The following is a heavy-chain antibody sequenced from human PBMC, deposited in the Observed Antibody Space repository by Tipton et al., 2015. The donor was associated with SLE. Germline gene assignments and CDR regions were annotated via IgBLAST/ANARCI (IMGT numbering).Heavy chain of an antibody. J-gene: IGHJ6*03. Sequence: TLSLTCAVYGGSFSGYYWSWIRQPPGKGLEWIGYIYHSGSTYYNPSLQSRVTISVDRSKNQFSLTLNSVTTADTAVYYCARNQLVYGIQDPFYMDAWGRGTTVTVSS. CDR2: IYHSGST. D-gene: IGHD2-8*01. V-gene: IGHV4-34*01. CDR3: ARNQLVYGIQDPFYMDA. CDR1: GGSFSGYY.